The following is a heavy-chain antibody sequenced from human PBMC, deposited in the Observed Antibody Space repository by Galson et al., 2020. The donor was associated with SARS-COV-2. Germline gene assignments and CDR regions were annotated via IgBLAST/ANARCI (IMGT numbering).Heavy chain of an antibody. CDR2: ISSSSNYI. D-gene: IGHD1-26*01. Sequence: GGSLRLSCAASGFTFTSYAMNWVRQAPGKGLEWVASISSSSNYIYYADSVKGRFTISRDNAKNSIYLQIDNLRAEDTAVYYCARREYSGNYFDYWGQGTLVTVSS. J-gene: IGHJ4*02. CDR1: GFTFTSYA. CDR3: ARREYSGNYFDY. V-gene: IGHV3-21*06.